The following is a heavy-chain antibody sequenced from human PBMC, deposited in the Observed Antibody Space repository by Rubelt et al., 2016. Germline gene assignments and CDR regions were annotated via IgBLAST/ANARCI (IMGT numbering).Heavy chain of an antibody. Sequence: QVQLQESGPGLVKPSETLSLTCTVSGGSISSYYWSWIRQPPGKGLEWIGYIYYSGSTNYNPSRMSRVTISVDTSKNQFALKLSSVTAADTAVYYCARATGIAVAGNFDYWGQGTLVTVSS. J-gene: IGHJ4*02. CDR2: IYYSGST. V-gene: IGHV4-59*12. CDR3: ARATGIAVAGNFDY. CDR1: GGSISSYY. D-gene: IGHD6-19*01.